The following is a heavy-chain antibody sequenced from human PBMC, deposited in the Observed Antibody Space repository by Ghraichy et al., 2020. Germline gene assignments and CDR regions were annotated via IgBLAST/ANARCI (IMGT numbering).Heavy chain of an antibody. D-gene: IGHD3-16*01. CDR1: GFTFSSYA. CDR2: ISGSGGST. CDR3: AKRGTAGFY. J-gene: IGHJ4*02. V-gene: IGHV3-23*01. Sequence: LSLTCAASGFTFSSYAMSWVRQAPGKGLEWVSAISGSGGSTYYADSVKGRFTISRDNSKNTLYLQMNSLRAEDTAVYYCAKRGTAGFYWGQGTLVTVSS.